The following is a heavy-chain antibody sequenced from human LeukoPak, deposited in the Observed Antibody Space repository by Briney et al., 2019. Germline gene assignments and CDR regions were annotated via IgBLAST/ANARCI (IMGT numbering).Heavy chain of an antibody. CDR1: GYTFTGYY. Sequence: ASVKVSCKASGYTFTGYYMHWVRQAPGQGLERMGWINPNSGGTNYAQKFQGRVTMTRDTSISTAYMELSRLRSDDTAVYYCAREKYYYGSDNWFDPWGQGTLVTVSS. D-gene: IGHD3-10*01. V-gene: IGHV1-2*02. CDR3: AREKYYYGSDNWFDP. J-gene: IGHJ5*02. CDR2: INPNSGGT.